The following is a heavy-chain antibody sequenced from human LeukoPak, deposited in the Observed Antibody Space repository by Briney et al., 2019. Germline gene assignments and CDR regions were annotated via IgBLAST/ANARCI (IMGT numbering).Heavy chain of an antibody. CDR1: GFTFSDYY. J-gene: IGHJ6*02. V-gene: IGHV3-11*01. CDR2: ISSSGSTI. Sequence: GGSLRLSCAASGFTFSDYYMSWIRQAPGKGLEWVSYISSSGSTIYYADSVKGRFTISRDNAKNSLYLQMNSLRAEDTAVYYCASGGIVGATNLYYYGMDVWGQGTTVTVSS. CDR3: ASGGIVGATNLYYYGMDV. D-gene: IGHD1-26*01.